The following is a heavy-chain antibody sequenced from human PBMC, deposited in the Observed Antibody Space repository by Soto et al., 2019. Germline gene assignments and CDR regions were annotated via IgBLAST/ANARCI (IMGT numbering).Heavy chain of an antibody. CDR3: ARGPGYYDSSGTSGMDDY. J-gene: IGHJ4*02. CDR2: IWYDGSNK. D-gene: IGHD3-22*01. V-gene: IGHV3-33*01. CDR1: GFTFSSYG. Sequence: GGSLRLSCAASGFTFSSYGMHWVRQAPGKGLEWVAVIWYDGSNKYYADSVKGRFTISRDNSKNTLYLQMNSLRAEDTAVYYCARGPGYYDSSGTSGMDDYWGQGTLVTVSS.